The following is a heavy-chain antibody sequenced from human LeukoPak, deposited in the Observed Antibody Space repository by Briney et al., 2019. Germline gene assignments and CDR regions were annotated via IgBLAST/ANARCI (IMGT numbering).Heavy chain of an antibody. CDR1: GFTFSSYG. V-gene: IGHV3-33*01. CDR3: ARFSCSSSLNYYYGMDV. J-gene: IGHJ6*02. CDR2: IWYDGSNK. Sequence: PGGSLRLSCAASGFTFSSYGMHWVRQAPGKGLEWVAVIWYDGSNKYYADSVKGRFTISRDNSKNTLYLQMNSLRAEDTAVYYCARFSCSSSLNYYYGMDVWGQGTTVTVSS. D-gene: IGHD6-6*01.